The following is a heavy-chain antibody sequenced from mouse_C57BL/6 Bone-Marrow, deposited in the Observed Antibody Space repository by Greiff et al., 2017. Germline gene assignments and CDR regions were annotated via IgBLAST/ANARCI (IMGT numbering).Heavy chain of an antibody. CDR3: ARRYYSNWYFDV. Sequence: QVQLQQPGAELVRPGTSVKSSCKASGYTFTSYWMHWVKQRPGQGLEWIGVIDPSDSYTNYNQKFKGKATLTVDTSSSTAYMQLSSLTSEDSAVYYCARRYYSNWYFDVWGTGTTVTVSS. J-gene: IGHJ1*03. CDR2: IDPSDSYT. D-gene: IGHD2-5*01. V-gene: IGHV1-59*01. CDR1: GYTFTSYW.